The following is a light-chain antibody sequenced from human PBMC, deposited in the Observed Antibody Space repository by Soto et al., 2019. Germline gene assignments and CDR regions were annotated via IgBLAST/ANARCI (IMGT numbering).Light chain of an antibody. CDR2: GAS. J-gene: IGKJ5*01. CDR3: QQYNNWLT. CDR1: QRVSSN. Sequence: EIVMTQSPATLSVSPGERATLSSRASQRVSSNLAWYQQKPGQAPRLLIYGASTRATGIPARFSGSGSGTEFTLTISSLQSEDFAVYYCQQYNNWLTFGQATRLEI. V-gene: IGKV3D-15*01.